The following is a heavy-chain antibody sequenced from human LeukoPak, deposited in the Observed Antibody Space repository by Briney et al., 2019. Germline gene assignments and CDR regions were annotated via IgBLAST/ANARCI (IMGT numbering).Heavy chain of an antibody. V-gene: IGHV4-39*01. D-gene: IGHD6-13*01. CDR2: IYYSGST. CDR1: GGSISSSSYY. Sequence: SETLSLTCTVSGGSISSSSYYWGWIRQPPGKGLEWIGSIYYSGSTYYNPSLKSRVTISVDTSKNQFSLKLSSVTAADTAVYYCARRVAAAGIRSAFDIWGQGTMVTVSS. J-gene: IGHJ3*02. CDR3: ARRVAAAGIRSAFDI.